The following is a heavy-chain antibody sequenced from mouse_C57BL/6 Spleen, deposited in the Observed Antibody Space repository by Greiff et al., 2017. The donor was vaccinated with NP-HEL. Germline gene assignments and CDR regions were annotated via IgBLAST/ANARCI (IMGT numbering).Heavy chain of an antibody. V-gene: IGHV1-61*01. Sequence: VQLQQPGAELVRPGSSVKLSCKASGYTFTSYWMDWVKQRPGQGLEWIGNIYPSDSETHYNQKFKDKATLTVDKSSSTAYMQLSSLTSEDSAVYYCASYDGYYGWFAYWGQGTLVTVSA. CDR2: IYPSDSET. CDR3: ASYDGYYGWFAY. D-gene: IGHD2-3*01. CDR1: GYTFTSYW. J-gene: IGHJ3*01.